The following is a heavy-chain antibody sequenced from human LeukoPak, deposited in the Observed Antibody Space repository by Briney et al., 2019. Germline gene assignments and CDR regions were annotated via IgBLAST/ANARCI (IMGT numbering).Heavy chain of an antibody. CDR2: IWHGGSNK. CDR3: AKGLDTFDY. Sequence: PGGSLRLSCAASGFTFSSYVMHWVRQAPGKGLEWVAVIWHGGSNKYYADSVKGRFTISRDNSKNTLYLQMNSLRAEDTAIYYCAKGLDTFDYWGQGTLVTVSS. D-gene: IGHD5-18*01. V-gene: IGHV3-30*02. CDR1: GFTFSSYV. J-gene: IGHJ4*02.